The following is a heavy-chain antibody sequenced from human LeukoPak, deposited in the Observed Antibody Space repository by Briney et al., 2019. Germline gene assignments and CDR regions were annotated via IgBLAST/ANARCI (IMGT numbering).Heavy chain of an antibody. CDR2: VYYSGST. D-gene: IGHD4-17*01. J-gene: IGHJ2*01. V-gene: IGHV4-59*01. CDR3: ARGDYGDYSFYWYFDL. CDR1: GGSISTYY. Sequence: PSETLSLTCTVSGGSISTYYWSWIRQPPGKGLEWIGYVYYSGSTNYNPSLKSRVTISVDTSKNHLSLKLSSVTAADTAVYYCARGDYGDYSFYWYFDLWGRGTLVTVSS.